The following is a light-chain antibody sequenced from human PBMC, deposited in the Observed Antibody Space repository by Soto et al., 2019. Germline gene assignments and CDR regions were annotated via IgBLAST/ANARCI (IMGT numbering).Light chain of an antibody. CDR1: QSISNW. J-gene: IGKJ1*01. CDR2: DAS. Sequence: DIQTAQSPSSLSADVKDRDASICRASQSISNWLAWYQQKPGKAPKLLIYDASRLESGVLSRFSGSGFGTEFTLTNSSLRPKDFGTYDCQQDNSYLFGQGTKVDIK. V-gene: IGKV1-5*02. CDR3: QQDNSYL.